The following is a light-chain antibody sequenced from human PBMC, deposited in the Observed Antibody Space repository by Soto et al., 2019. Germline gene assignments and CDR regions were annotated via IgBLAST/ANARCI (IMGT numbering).Light chain of an antibody. CDR2: AAS. CDR1: QSISSY. CDR3: QQSYSTPI. Sequence: DIQMTQSPSSLSASVGDRVTITCRASQSISSYLNWYQQKPGKAPKLLIYAASSLQSGVPSRFSGSGSGTDFTLTISSLQPADFATYYGQQSYSTPIVGGGTKVEIK. V-gene: IGKV1-39*01. J-gene: IGKJ4*01.